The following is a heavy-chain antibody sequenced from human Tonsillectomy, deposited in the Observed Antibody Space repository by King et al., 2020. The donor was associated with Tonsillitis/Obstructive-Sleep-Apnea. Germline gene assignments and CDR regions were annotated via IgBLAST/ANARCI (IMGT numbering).Heavy chain of an antibody. Sequence: VQLVESGAEVKKPGESLKIACKGSGYSFTNYWIGWVRQMPGKGLEWMGIIYPGDSDTRYSPSFQGQVTISADKSISTAYLQWSRLKASDTAMYYCARSYCSRISCSPRYYCYGMDVWGQGTTVTVSS. D-gene: IGHD2-2*01. J-gene: IGHJ6*02. CDR1: GYSFTNYW. V-gene: IGHV5-51*03. CDR3: ARSYCSRISCSPRYYCYGMDV. CDR2: IYPGDSDT.